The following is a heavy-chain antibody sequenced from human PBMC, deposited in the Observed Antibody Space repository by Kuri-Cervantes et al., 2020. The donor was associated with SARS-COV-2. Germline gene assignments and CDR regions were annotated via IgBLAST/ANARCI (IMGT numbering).Heavy chain of an antibody. V-gene: IGHV2-5*01. Sequence: SGPTLVKPTQTLTLTCTFSGFSLSTSGVGVGWIRQPPGKALEWLALIYWNDDKRYSPSLKSRLTITKDTSKNQVVLTMTNMDPVNTATYYCAHGARYCSSTSCYNWFDPWGHGTLVTVSS. CDR3: AHGARYCSSTSCYNWFDP. J-gene: IGHJ5*02. CDR2: IYWNDDK. CDR1: GFSLSTSGVG. D-gene: IGHD2-2*01.